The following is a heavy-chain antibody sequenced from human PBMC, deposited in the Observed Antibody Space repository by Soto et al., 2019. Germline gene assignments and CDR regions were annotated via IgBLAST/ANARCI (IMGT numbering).Heavy chain of an antibody. Sequence: SETLSLTCSVSGDSIRSSYWNWIRQTPGRGLEWIGYFYYSGSTNDNPSLNGRVSISADTPNNRVSLRLTSVTAGDTAIYYCAKADFWSGFYAFEVWGQGLLVTVSS. CDR3: AKADFWSGFYAFEV. CDR1: GDSIRSSY. D-gene: IGHD3-3*01. CDR2: FYYSGST. J-gene: IGHJ4*02. V-gene: IGHV4-59*01.